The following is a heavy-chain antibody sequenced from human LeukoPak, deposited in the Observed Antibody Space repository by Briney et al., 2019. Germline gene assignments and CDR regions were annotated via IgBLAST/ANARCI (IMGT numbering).Heavy chain of an antibody. J-gene: IGHJ4*02. CDR1: GGTFSSYA. CDR3: ARATKLPKRGYSYGRQGYYFDY. D-gene: IGHD5-18*01. Sequence: GASVKVSCKASGGTFSSYAISWVRQAPGQGLEWMGGIIPIFGTANYAQKFQGRVTITTDESTSTAYMELSSLRSEDTAVYYCARATKLPKRGYSYGRQGYYFDYWGQGTLVTVSS. V-gene: IGHV1-69*05. CDR2: IIPIFGTA.